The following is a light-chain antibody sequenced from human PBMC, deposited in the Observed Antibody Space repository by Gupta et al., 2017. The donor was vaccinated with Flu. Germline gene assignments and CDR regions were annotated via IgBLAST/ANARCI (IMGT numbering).Light chain of an antibody. J-gene: IGKJ4*01. CDR1: QSLLHSNGYNY. CDR2: LGS. Sequence: VMTQSPLSLPVTPGEPASLSCRSSQSLLHSNGYNYLDWYLQKPGQSPQLLIYLGSNRASGVPDRVSGSGSGTDCTRKSSRVEAEDVFVYYCMQALHTPALTLGGGTKMEI. CDR3: MQALHTPALT. V-gene: IGKV2-28*01.